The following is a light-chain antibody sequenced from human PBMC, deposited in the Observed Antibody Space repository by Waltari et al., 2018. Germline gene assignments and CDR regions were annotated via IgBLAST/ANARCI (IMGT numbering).Light chain of an antibody. CDR3: TSYTSSHGLV. J-gene: IGLJ1*01. V-gene: IGLV2-14*03. CDR1: SRDVGGYNY. CDR2: DVS. Sequence: QSALTQPASVSGSPGQSITISCTGTSRDVGGYNYLSWYQQHPGKAPNVVIFDVSYRPSGVSNRFSASKSCNTASLTISGLQAEDEADYYCTSYTSSHGLVFGTGTKVTVL.